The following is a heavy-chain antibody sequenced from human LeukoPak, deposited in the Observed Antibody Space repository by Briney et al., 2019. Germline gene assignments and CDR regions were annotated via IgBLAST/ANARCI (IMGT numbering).Heavy chain of an antibody. J-gene: IGHJ4*02. CDR2: ISGSGGST. D-gene: IGHD5-18*01. Sequence: GGSLRLSCAASGFTFSSYAMSWVRQAPGKGLEWVSVISGSGGSTSYADSVKGRFTISRDNSMNTLYLQMNSLRAEDTAVYYCAKDDRIQTRRYSYNYWGQGTLVTVSS. CDR3: AKDDRIQTRRYSYNY. CDR1: GFTFSSYA. V-gene: IGHV3-23*01.